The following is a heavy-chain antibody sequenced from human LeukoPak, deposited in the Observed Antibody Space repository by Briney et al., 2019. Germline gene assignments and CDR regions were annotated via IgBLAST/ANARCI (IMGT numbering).Heavy chain of an antibody. CDR3: ASSRGYSYGEVDY. CDR1: GYSISSDYY. D-gene: IGHD5-18*01. V-gene: IGHV4-38-2*01. CDR2: IYHSGST. J-gene: IGHJ4*02. Sequence: PSETLSLICAVSGYSISSDYYWGWIRQPPGKGLEWIGCIYHSGSTYYNPSLKSRVTISVDTSKNQFSLKLSSVTAADTAVYYCASSRGYSYGEVDYWGQGTLVTASS.